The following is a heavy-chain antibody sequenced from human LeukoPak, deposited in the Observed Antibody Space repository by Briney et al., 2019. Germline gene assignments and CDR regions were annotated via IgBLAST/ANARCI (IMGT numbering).Heavy chain of an antibody. J-gene: IGHJ5*02. V-gene: IGHV3-21*01. Sequence: PGGSLRLSCAASGFTFSSYSMNWVRQAPGKGLEWVSSISSSSNYIYYADSVKGRFTISRDNAKNSLYLQMNRLRAEDTAAYYCARDLRYYGSGSYRTWGQGTLVTVSS. CDR3: ARDLRYYGSGSYRT. D-gene: IGHD3-10*01. CDR1: GFTFSSYS. CDR2: ISSSSNYI.